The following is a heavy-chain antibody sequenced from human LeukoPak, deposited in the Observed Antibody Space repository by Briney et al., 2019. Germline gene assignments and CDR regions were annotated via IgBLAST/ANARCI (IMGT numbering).Heavy chain of an antibody. V-gene: IGHV3-33*06. D-gene: IGHD6-19*01. CDR3: AKSSTYSSGAHAYDI. J-gene: IGHJ3*02. Sequence: GGSLRLSCVASGFTFSNNGMHWVRQAPGKGLEWVAVMWYDGSSKYYADPVKGRFTISRDTSKNTLYLQMNSLRAEDTAVYYCAKSSTYSSGAHAYDIWGQGTLVTVSS. CDR1: GFTFSNNG. CDR2: MWYDGSSK.